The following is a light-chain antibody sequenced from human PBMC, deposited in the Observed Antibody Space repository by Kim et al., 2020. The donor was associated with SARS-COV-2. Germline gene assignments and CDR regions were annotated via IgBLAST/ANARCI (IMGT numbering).Light chain of an antibody. J-gene: IGLJ3*02. CDR3: LLFYSGVRA. CDR1: TGAVTSGHY. Sequence: QAVVTQEPSLTVSPGGTVTLTCGSSTGAVTSGHYPYWFQQKPRQAPRTLIYDTSNKNSWTPARFSGSLLGGKAALTLSGAQPEDEAEYYCLLFYSGVRAFGGGTQLTVL. CDR2: DTS. V-gene: IGLV7-46*01.